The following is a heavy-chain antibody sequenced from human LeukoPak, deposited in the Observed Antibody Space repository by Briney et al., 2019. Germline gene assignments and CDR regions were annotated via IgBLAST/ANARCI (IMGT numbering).Heavy chain of an antibody. CDR2: ISAYNGNT. Sequence: ASVKVSCKASGYTSTSYGISWVRQSPGQGLEWMGWISAYNGNTNYAQKLQGRVTMTTDTSTSTAYMELRSLRSDDTAVYYCARDVEGHCSSTSCRGGGFDPWGQGTLVTVSS. CDR1: GYTSTSYG. D-gene: IGHD2-2*01. V-gene: IGHV1-18*01. CDR3: ARDVEGHCSSTSCRGGGFDP. J-gene: IGHJ5*02.